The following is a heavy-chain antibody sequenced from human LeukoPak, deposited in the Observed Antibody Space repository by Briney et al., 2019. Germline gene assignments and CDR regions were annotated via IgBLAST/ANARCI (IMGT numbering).Heavy chain of an antibody. V-gene: IGHV6-1*01. Sequence: SQTLSLTCAISGDSVSSNSAAWNWIRQSPSRGPEWLGRTYHRSKWFNGSAVSVKSRITINPDTSKNQVSLQVNSVTPEDTAVYYCARGGIGYCSSTSCYFDYWGQGTLVTVSS. CDR3: ARGGIGYCSSTSCYFDY. D-gene: IGHD2-2*01. CDR1: GDSVSSNSAA. CDR2: TYHRSKWFN. J-gene: IGHJ4*02.